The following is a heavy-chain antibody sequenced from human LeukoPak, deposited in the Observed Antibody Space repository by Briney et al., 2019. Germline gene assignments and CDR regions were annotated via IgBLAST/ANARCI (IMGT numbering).Heavy chain of an antibody. J-gene: IGHJ3*02. CDR2: MNPNSGNT. Sequence: ASVKVSCKASGYTFTSYDINWVRQATGQGLEWMGWMNPNSGNTGYAQKFQGRVTMTRNTSISTAYMELSSLRSEDTAVYYCATLKLGGGYSAFDIWGQGTMVTVSS. D-gene: IGHD3-22*01. CDR3: ATLKLGGGYSAFDI. CDR1: GYTFTSYD. V-gene: IGHV1-8*01.